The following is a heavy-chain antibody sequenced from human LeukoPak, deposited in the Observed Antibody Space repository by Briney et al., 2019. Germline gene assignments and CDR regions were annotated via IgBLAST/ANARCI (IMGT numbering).Heavy chain of an antibody. Sequence: PSETLSLTXAVYGGSFSGYYWSWIRQPPGKGLEWIGEINHSGSTNYNPSLKSRVTISVDTSKNQFSLKLSSVTAADTAVYYCARKGYYPKYYFDYWGQRTLVTVSS. V-gene: IGHV4-34*01. J-gene: IGHJ4*02. CDR2: INHSGST. CDR1: GGSFSGYY. CDR3: ARKGYYPKYYFDY. D-gene: IGHD3-10*01.